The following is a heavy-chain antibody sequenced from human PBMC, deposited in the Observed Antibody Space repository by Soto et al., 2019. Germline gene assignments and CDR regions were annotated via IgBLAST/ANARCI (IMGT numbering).Heavy chain of an antibody. CDR2: ISGSGDTT. Sequence: GGSLRLSCAASGFTFSTSAMSWVRQAPGKGLEWVSAISGSGDTTYYANSVKGRFTISRDNSKNTLYLQMNSLRAEDTAVYYCAKGSYRPHDYWGQGTLVTVSS. D-gene: IGHD1-26*01. CDR1: GFTFSTSA. V-gene: IGHV3-23*01. J-gene: IGHJ4*02. CDR3: AKGSYRPHDY.